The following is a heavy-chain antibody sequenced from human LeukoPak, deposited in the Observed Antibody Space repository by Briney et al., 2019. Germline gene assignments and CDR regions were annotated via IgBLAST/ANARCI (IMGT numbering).Heavy chain of an antibody. V-gene: IGHV1-69*05. D-gene: IGHD3-22*01. J-gene: IGHJ3*02. CDR2: IIPIFGTA. Sequence: GASVRVSCKASGGTFSSYAISWVRQAPGQGLEWMGGIIPIFGTANYAQKFQGRVTMTTDTSTSTAYMELRSLRSDDTAVYYCARDSGYYDSSGYFRGDVFDIWGQGTMVTVSS. CDR3: ARDSGYYDSSGYFRGDVFDI. CDR1: GGTFSSYA.